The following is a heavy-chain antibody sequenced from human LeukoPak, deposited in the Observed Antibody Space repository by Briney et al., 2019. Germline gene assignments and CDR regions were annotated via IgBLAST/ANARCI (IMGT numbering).Heavy chain of an antibody. D-gene: IGHD5-24*01. CDR3: ARGATISETGYFDF. J-gene: IGHJ4*03. V-gene: IGHV4-34*01. CDR1: GGSLTRYY. CDR2: IDHRGDT. Sequence: SETLSLTCAVYGGSLTRYYWSWIRQSPGKGLEWIAEIDHRGDTNYNPSVKSRVTISVDTSKNQFSLKVRSLSAADTAVYYCARGATISETGYFDFWGQGTLVTVSS.